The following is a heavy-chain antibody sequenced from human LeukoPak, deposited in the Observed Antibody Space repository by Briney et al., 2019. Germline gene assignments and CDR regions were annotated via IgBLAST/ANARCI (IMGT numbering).Heavy chain of an antibody. Sequence: ALVKASCKASGYTFTSYVISRVRQAPGHGLEWRGGISDYNGNTNYAQRLQGRVTKTTATSTSIAYMELRSLRSDDTAVYYCARAHGATSSSSIDYWGQGTLVTVSS. D-gene: IGHD1-26*01. CDR2: ISDYNGNT. CDR1: GYTFTSYV. CDR3: ARAHGATSSSSIDY. J-gene: IGHJ4*02. V-gene: IGHV1-18*01.